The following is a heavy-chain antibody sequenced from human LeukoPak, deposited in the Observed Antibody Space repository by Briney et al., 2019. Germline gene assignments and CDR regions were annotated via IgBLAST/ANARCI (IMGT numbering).Heavy chain of an antibody. CDR2: IYYSGST. J-gene: IGHJ6*02. D-gene: IGHD6-6*01. CDR1: GGSISSGGYY. Sequence: SETLSLTCTVSGGSISSGGYYWSWIRQHPGKGLEWIGYIYYSGSTYYNPSLKSRVTISVDTSKNQFSLKLSSVTAADTAVYYCARHPRAARSYYYYGMDVWGQGTTVTVSS. V-gene: IGHV4-31*03. CDR3: ARHPRAARSYYYYGMDV.